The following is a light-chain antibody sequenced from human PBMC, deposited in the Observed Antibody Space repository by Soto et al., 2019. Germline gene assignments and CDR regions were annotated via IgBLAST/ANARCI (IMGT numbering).Light chain of an antibody. V-gene: IGKV3-11*01. CDR2: DAS. CDR3: QQRSNWLT. J-gene: IGKJ4*01. Sequence: EIVLTQSPATLSLSPGERATLSCRASQSVSSYLAWYQQKPGQAPRLLIYDASNRATGIPARFSGSGSGTDSILIISSLEPEYFAVYYCQQRSNWLTFGGGTKVEIK. CDR1: QSVSSY.